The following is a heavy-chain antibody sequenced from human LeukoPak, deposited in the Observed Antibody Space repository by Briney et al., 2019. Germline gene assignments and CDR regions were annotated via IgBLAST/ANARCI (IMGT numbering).Heavy chain of an antibody. Sequence: GGSLRLSCAASGFIFDDYAMHWVRQAPGKGLEWVSGINWNSNNIGYVDSVKGRFTISRDNTKNSLFLHMNSLRAEDTAVYYCAVYGSGFFPWGKGTTVTISS. CDR2: INWNSNNI. V-gene: IGHV3-9*01. D-gene: IGHD3-10*01. J-gene: IGHJ6*04. CDR3: AVYGSGFFP. CDR1: GFIFDDYA.